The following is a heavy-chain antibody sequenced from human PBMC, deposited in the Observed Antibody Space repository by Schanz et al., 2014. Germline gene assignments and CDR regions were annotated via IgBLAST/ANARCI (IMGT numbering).Heavy chain of an antibody. CDR3: ARGGRYCSGGGCHYPYNYYGMDV. CDR1: GASISSSNW. CDR2: IYHSGNT. D-gene: IGHD2-15*01. J-gene: IGHJ6*02. V-gene: IGHV4-4*02. Sequence: QVQLQESGPGLVKPSGTLSLTCAVSGASISSSNWWSWVRQPPGKGLEWIGEIYHSGNTNYNASRKRRVTISVDKSKTQYSLKVRSVTAADTAVYYCARGGRYCSGGGCHYPYNYYGMDVWGQGTTVTVSS.